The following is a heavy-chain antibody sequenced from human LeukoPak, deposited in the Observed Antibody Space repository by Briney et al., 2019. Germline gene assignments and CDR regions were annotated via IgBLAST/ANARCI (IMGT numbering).Heavy chain of an antibody. CDR2: IYYTGAT. CDR1: GGSISSYY. J-gene: IGHJ4*02. CDR3: ARAGYSYGTGYYFDY. D-gene: IGHD5-18*01. Sequence: SETLSLTCTVSGGSISSYYWSWIRLPPGKGLEWVGYIYYTGATYYNPSLKSRVTISLDTSKNQFSLKLSSVTAADAAVYYCARAGYSYGTGYYFDYWGQGALVTVSS. V-gene: IGHV4-59*01.